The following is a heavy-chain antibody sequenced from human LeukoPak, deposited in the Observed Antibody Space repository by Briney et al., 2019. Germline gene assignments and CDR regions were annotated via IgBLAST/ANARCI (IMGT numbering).Heavy chain of an antibody. Sequence: GGSLRLSCGASGFTFKDSAMTWLRQAPGKGLEWVSLISFSGDSIYYADSVRGRFTISRDNSKNTLYLQMNSLRVEDTAVYYCATLLEIWGQGTLVSVSS. D-gene: IGHD1-1*01. V-gene: IGHV3-23*01. CDR2: ISFSGDSI. J-gene: IGHJ4*02. CDR3: ATLLEI. CDR1: GFTFKDSA.